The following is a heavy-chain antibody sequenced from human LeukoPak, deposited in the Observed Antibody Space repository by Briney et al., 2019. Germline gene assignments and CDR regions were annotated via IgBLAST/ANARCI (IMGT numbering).Heavy chain of an antibody. V-gene: IGHV4-39*01. CDR3: ARLARSTRDYSWHFDL. CDR1: GGSVSSNNYY. J-gene: IGHJ2*01. CDR2: VFYSGTI. Sequence: SETLSLTCTVSGGSVSSNNYYWTWLRQPPGVGLQWIGTVFYSGTIYYNPSLKSRATTSVDTSKNQFSLKLSSVTVADMAVYYCARLARSTRDYSWHFDLWGRGTLVTVSS. D-gene: IGHD4-17*01.